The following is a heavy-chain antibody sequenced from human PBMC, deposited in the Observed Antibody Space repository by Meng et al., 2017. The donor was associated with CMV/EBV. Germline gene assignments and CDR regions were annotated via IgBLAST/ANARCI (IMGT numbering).Heavy chain of an antibody. J-gene: IGHJ4*02. D-gene: IGHD3-16*01. CDR3: TRDWGDYDYVWGSD. Sequence: ASVKVSCKASGYTFTSYGISWVRQAPGQGLEWMGWISAYNGNTNYAQKLQGRVTMTTDTSTSTAYMELRSLRTEDTAMYHCTRDWGDYDYVWGSDWGQGTLVTVSS. V-gene: IGHV1-18*01. CDR1: GYTFTSYG. CDR2: ISAYNGNT.